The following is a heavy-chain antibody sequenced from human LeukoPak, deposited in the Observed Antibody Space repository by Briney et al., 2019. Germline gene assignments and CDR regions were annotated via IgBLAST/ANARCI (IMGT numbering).Heavy chain of an antibody. D-gene: IGHD3-10*01. Sequence: SETLSLTCTVSGGSISSSSYYWGWIRQPPGKGLEWIGSIYYSGSTYYNPSLKSRVTISVDTSKNQFSLKLSSVTAADTAVYYCARKGGTYYYGSGTEGWFDPWGQGTLVTVSS. CDR1: GGSISSSSYY. CDR2: IYYSGST. J-gene: IGHJ5*02. CDR3: ARKGGTYYYGSGTEGWFDP. V-gene: IGHV4-39*01.